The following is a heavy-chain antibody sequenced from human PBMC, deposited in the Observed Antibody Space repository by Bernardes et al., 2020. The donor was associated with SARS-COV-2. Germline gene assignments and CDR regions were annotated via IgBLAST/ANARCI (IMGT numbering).Heavy chain of an antibody. V-gene: IGHV4-61*02. J-gene: IGHJ3*02. CDR2: IYSSGNT. D-gene: IGHD6-19*01. Sequence: SETLSLTCSVSGGSISSGGYTYYWHLIRQPAGKGLEWIGRIYSSGNTNYNPSLKNRVTIAVDTSKNQFSLKLSSVTAADTAVYYCARGHTSGWFDAFDIWGPGTRVTVSS. CDR3: ARGHTSGWFDAFDI. CDR1: GGSISSGGYTYY.